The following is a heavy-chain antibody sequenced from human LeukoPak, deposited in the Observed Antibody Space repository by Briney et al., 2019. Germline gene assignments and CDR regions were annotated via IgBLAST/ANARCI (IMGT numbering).Heavy chain of an antibody. D-gene: IGHD3-16*02. CDR3: ASSSGYRGLDAFDI. V-gene: IGHV1-18*01. CDR1: GYTFTSYG. CDR2: ISAYNGNT. J-gene: IGHJ3*02. Sequence: GASVKVSCKASGYTFTSYGISWVRQAPGQGLEWMGWISAYNGNTNYAQKLQGRVTMTTDTSTSTAYMELRSLRSDDTAVYYCASSSGYRGLDAFDIWGLGTMVTVSS.